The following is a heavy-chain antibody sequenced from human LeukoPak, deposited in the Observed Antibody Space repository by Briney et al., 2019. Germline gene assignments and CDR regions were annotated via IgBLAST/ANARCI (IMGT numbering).Heavy chain of an antibody. J-gene: IGHJ3*02. CDR3: ARQSYGAFDI. V-gene: IGHV5-51*01. CDR2: IYPSDSDT. Sequence: GESLKISCKGSGSSFTNSWIGWVRQMPGKGLEWMGVIYPSDSDTRYSPSFQGQVTISADKSISTAYLQWSSLKASDTAMYYCARQSYGAFDIWGQGTMVTVSS. CDR1: GSSFTNSW. D-gene: IGHD5-18*01.